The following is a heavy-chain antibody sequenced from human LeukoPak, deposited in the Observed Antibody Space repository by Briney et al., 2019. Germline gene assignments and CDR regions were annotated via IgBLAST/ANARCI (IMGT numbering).Heavy chain of an antibody. J-gene: IGHJ6*03. CDR2: IYYSGST. Sequence: PSETLSLTCTVSGGSISSSSYYWGWIRQPPGKGLEWIGSIYYSGSTYYNPSLKSRVTISVDTSKNQFSLKLSSVTAADTAVYYCARRVPGEDYYYYYMDVWGKGTTVTVSS. D-gene: IGHD3-16*01. V-gene: IGHV4-39*01. CDR1: GGSISSSSYY. CDR3: ARRVPGEDYYYYYMDV.